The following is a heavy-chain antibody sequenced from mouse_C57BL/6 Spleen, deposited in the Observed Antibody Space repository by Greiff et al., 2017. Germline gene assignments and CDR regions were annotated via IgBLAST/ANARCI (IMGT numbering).Heavy chain of an antibody. CDR2: IYPRSGNT. Sequence: VQGVESGAELARPGASVKLSCKASGYTFTSYGISWVKQRTGQGLEWIGEIYPRSGNTYYNEKFKGKATLTADKSSSTAYMELRSLTSEDSAVYFCASIWTGTRAMDYWGQGTSVTVSS. CDR3: ASIWTGTRAMDY. D-gene: IGHD4-1*01. J-gene: IGHJ4*01. V-gene: IGHV1-81*01. CDR1: GYTFTSYG.